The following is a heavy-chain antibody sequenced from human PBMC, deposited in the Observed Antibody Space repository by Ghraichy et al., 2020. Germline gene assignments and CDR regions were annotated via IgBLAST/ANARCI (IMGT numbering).Heavy chain of an antibody. J-gene: IGHJ4*02. CDR1: GFTFSSYA. Sequence: GGSLRLSCAASGFTFSSYAMSWVRQAPGKGLEWVSAISGSGGNTYYADSVKGRFTFSRDNSKNTLYLQMNSLRAEDTAVYYCAKEVSRGAGSCLSHWGQGTLVTVSS. CDR3: AKEVSRGAGSCLSH. D-gene: IGHD6-19*01. V-gene: IGHV3-23*01. CDR2: ISGSGGNT.